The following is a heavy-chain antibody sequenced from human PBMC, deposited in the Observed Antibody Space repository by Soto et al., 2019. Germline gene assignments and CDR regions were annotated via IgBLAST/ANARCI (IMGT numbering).Heavy chain of an antibody. Sequence: QVQLQQWGAGLLKPSETLSLTCAVYGGSFSGYYWSWIRQPPGKGLEWIGEINHSGNTNYNPSLKSRVTISVDTSKNQFSLKLSSVTAADTAVYYCAARFENYGDDNWFDPWGQGTLVTVSS. D-gene: IGHD4-17*01. V-gene: IGHV4-34*01. CDR2: INHSGNT. J-gene: IGHJ5*02. CDR3: AARFENYGDDNWFDP. CDR1: GGSFSGYY.